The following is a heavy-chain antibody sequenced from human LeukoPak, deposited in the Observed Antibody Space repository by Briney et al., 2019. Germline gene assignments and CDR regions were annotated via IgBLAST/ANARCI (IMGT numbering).Heavy chain of an antibody. CDR3: SRESGPFCPFGY. CDR2: ISLAGQT. J-gene: IGHJ4*02. CDR1: GGSISGTNW. V-gene: IGHV4/OR15-8*02. D-gene: IGHD1-26*01. Sequence: KASETLSLTCGVSGGSISGTNWWSWVRPPPGQGLEWIGEISLAGQTNYNPSLNGRVTMSLDKSSNQLSLHLPSVTAADTATYFCSRESGPFCPFGYWGQGTLVIVSS.